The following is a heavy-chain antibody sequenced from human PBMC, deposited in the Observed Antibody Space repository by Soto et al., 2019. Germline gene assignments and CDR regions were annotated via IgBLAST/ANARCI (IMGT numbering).Heavy chain of an antibody. V-gene: IGHV1-24*01. CDR3: ATASADIAVAYSNFDY. J-gene: IGHJ4*02. Sequence: GASVKVSCKVSGYTLTELSMHWVRQAPGKGLEWMGGFDPEDGETIYAQKFQGRVTMTEDTSTDTAYMELSSLRSDDTAVYYCATASADIAVAYSNFDYWGQGTLVTVSS. CDR1: GYTLTELS. CDR2: FDPEDGET. D-gene: IGHD6-19*01.